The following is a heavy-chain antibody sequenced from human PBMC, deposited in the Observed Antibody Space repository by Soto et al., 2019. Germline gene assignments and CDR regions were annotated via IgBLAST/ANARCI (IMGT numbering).Heavy chain of an antibody. CDR2: IWYDGSNK. D-gene: IGHD2-15*01. CDR3: ARDSLDCSGGSCYPGPSWFDP. Sequence: GGSLRLSCAASGFTFSSYGMHWVRQAPGKGLEWVAVIWYDGSNKYYADSVKGRFTISRDNSKNTLYLQMNSLRAEDTAVYYCARDSLDCSGGSCYPGPSWFDPWGQGTLVTVSS. V-gene: IGHV3-33*01. J-gene: IGHJ5*02. CDR1: GFTFSSYG.